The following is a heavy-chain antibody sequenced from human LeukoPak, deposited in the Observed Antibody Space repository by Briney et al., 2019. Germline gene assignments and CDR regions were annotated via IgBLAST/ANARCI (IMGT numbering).Heavy chain of an antibody. CDR2: ISGSGGST. CDR1: GFTFSSYA. J-gene: IGHJ4*02. Sequence: PGGSLRLSCAASGFTFSSYAMSWVRQAPGKGLEWVSAISGSGGSTYYADSVKGRFTISRDNSKNTLYLQMNSLRAEDTAVYYCAKGIYCSGGGCYSGYDYWGQGTLVTVSS. D-gene: IGHD2-15*01. V-gene: IGHV3-23*01. CDR3: AKGIYCSGGGCYSGYDY.